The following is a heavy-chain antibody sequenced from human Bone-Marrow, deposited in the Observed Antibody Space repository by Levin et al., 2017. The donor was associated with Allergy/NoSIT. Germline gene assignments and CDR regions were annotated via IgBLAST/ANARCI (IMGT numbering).Heavy chain of an antibody. Sequence: SQTLSLTCAVSGGSFDDGFWSWIRQSPGKGLGWIWEGTHSGVTEYNPSLKSRVTISVDSSKKQFSLTVTSVTAADTVFYYCARQRCNNGGGCFGDDWFDSWGRGTLVTVSS. CDR1: GGSFDDGF. D-gene: IGHD2-8*01. CDR2: GTHSGVT. CDR3: ARQRCNNGGGCFGDDWFDS. J-gene: IGHJ5*01. V-gene: IGHV4-34*01.